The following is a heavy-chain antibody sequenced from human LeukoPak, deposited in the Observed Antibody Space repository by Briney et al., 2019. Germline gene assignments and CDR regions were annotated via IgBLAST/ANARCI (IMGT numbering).Heavy chain of an antibody. CDR2: ISYDGSNK. Sequence: GRSLRLSCAASGFTFSSYAMHWVRQAPGKGLEWVAVISYDGSNKYYPDSVKGRFTISRDNSKNTLHLQMNSLRAEDTAVYYCARDSQARYFEGGAFDIWGQGTMVTVSS. CDR1: GFTFSSYA. CDR3: ARDSQARYFEGGAFDI. D-gene: IGHD3-9*01. V-gene: IGHV3-30*04. J-gene: IGHJ3*02.